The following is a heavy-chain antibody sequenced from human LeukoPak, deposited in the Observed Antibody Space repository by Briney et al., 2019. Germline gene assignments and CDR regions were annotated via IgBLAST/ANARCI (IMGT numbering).Heavy chain of an antibody. CDR3: ARERVYCSGGSCYSDAPYFDY. J-gene: IGHJ4*02. CDR2: IYYSGST. D-gene: IGHD2-15*01. CDR1: GGSISSSSYY. V-gene: IGHV4-39*07. Sequence: SESLSLTCTVSGGSISSSSYYWGWIRQPPGKGLVWIGSIYYSGSTYYNPSLKGRVTISVDTSKNQFSLKLSSVTAADTAVYYCARERVYCSGGSCYSDAPYFDYWGQGTLVTVSS.